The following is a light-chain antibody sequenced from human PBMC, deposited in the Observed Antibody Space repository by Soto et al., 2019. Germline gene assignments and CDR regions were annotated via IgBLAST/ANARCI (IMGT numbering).Light chain of an antibody. J-gene: IGKJ4*01. CDR1: QSVSSSY. CDR2: GAS. V-gene: IGKV3-20*01. CDR3: KQYGSSPA. Sequence: EIVLTQSPGTLSLSPGERATLSCRASQSVSSSYLAWYQQKPGQAPRLLIYGASSRATGIPDRFSGSGSGTDFTLTSSRLEAEDFAVYYCKQYGSSPAFGGGTKVEIK.